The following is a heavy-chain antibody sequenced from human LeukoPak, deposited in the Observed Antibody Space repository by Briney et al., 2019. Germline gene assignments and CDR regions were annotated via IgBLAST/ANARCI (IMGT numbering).Heavy chain of an antibody. V-gene: IGHV4-34*01. CDR3: ARASTWPPLRGWFDP. J-gene: IGHJ5*02. CDR1: GGSFSGYY. Sequence: PSETLSLTCAVYGGSFSGYYWSWIRQPPGKGLEWIGEINHSGSTNYNPSLKSRVTISVDTSKNQFSLKLSSVTAADTAVYYCARASTWPPLRGWFDPWGQGTLVTVSS. D-gene: IGHD5-12*01. CDR2: INHSGST.